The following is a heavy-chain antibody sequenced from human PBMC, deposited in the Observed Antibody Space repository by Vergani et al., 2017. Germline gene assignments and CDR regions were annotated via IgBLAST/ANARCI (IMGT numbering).Heavy chain of an antibody. CDR3: ARGRGPDYYYYYMDV. J-gene: IGHJ6*03. CDR2: IWYDGSNK. Sequence: QVQLVESGGGVVQPGRSLRLSCAASGFTFSSYGMHWVRQAPGKGLEWVAVIWYDGSNKYYADSVKGRFTISRDNSKNTLYLQMNSLIAEDTAVYYCARGRGPDYYYYYMDVWGKGTTVTVSS. CDR1: GFTFSSYG. V-gene: IGHV3-33*01.